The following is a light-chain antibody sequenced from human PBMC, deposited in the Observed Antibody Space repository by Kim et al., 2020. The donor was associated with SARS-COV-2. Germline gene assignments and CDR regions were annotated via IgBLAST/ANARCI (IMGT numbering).Light chain of an antibody. CDR3: QQVNGLPPVT. V-gene: IGKV1-12*01. Sequence: DIQMTQSPSSVSASVGDRVTITCRASQGINNYLAWYQQKPGRAPKLLIYSASTLYTGVPSRFTGFGYGTDFTLTISSLQPEDFATYYCQQVNGLPPVTFGGGTKVEIK. J-gene: IGKJ4*01. CDR2: SAS. CDR1: QGINNY.